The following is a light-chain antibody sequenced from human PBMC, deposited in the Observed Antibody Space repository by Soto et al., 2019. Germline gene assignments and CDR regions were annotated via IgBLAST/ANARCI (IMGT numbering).Light chain of an antibody. CDR2: WAS. V-gene: IGKV4-1*01. J-gene: IGKJ4*02. CDR3: QQCYSAPLT. CDR1: QSVLSTSNNKNF. Sequence: DIVMTQSPDSLAVSLGERATINCKSSQSVLSTSNNKNFLVWYQQKPGQPPKLLISWASTRESGVPDRYSGSGSGPDFTLTISSLQAEDVAVYYCQQCYSAPLTSGGGTKVEIK.